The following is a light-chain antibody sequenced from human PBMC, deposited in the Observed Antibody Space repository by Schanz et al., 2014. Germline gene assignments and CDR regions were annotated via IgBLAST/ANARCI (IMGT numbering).Light chain of an antibody. Sequence: DIQMTQSPSSLSASVGDRVTITCRASQSISSYLNWYQQKPGKAPKLLIYAASSLQSGVPSRFSGSGSGTDFTLTISSLQPEDFATYYCQQSHSTPLTFGGGTKVETK. V-gene: IGKV1-39*01. CDR3: QQSHSTPLT. J-gene: IGKJ4*01. CDR2: AAS. CDR1: QSISSY.